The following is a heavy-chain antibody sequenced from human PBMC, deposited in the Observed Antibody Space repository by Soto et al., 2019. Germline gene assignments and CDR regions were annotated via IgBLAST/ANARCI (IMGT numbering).Heavy chain of an antibody. CDR3: ARGQRYSSSDY. J-gene: IGHJ4*02. Sequence: QVQLVQSGAEVKKPGASVKVSCKASGYTFSSYGINWVRQAPGQGLEWMGWVSGSNANTNYAQKFQGRVTRTTDTSSSTAYMELRSLTYDDTAVYYCARGQRYSSSDYWGQGTQVTVSS. CDR1: GYTFSSYG. V-gene: IGHV1-18*01. D-gene: IGHD6-6*01. CDR2: VSGSNANT.